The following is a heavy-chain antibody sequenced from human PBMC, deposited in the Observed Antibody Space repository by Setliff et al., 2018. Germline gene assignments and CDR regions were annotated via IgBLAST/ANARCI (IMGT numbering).Heavy chain of an antibody. J-gene: IGHJ4*02. CDR2: ISTSGNT. V-gene: IGHV4-59*10. Sequence: GSLRLSCAASGFSFSNCWVSWIRQPAGKGLEWIGRISTSGNTNYNPSLKSRVTVSLDTSKNQFSLKLTSMTAADTAVYYCRFWSGYYKNDYWGQGTLVTVSS. D-gene: IGHD3-3*01. CDR3: RFWSGYYKNDY. CDR1: GFSFSNCW.